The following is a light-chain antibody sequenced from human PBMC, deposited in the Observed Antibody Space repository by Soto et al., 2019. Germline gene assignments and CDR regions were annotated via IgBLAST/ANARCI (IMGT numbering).Light chain of an antibody. CDR1: QNINNY. Sequence: DIQMTQSPSSLSASVGDRVTITCQASQNINNYLNWYQQKPGRAPKLLIYDASNLEARVPSRFRGSGSRTDFTFTISRLQPEDIATYYCQQYENLPTYGQGTRLDIK. CDR2: DAS. V-gene: IGKV1-33*01. CDR3: QQYENLPT. J-gene: IGKJ5*01.